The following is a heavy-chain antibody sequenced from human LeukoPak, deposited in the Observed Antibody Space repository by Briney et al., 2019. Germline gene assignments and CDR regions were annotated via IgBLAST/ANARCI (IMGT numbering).Heavy chain of an antibody. CDR1: GFTFSSYE. V-gene: IGHV3-48*03. Sequence: GGSLRLSCAASGFTFSSYEMNWVRQAPGKGLEWVSYISSSGSTTYYADSVKGRFTISRDNSKNTLYLQMNSLRAEDTAVYYCAKLLPSDPTVTTYPYYFDYWGQGTLVTVSS. J-gene: IGHJ4*02. CDR2: ISSSGSTT. D-gene: IGHD4-17*01. CDR3: AKLLPSDPTVTTYPYYFDY.